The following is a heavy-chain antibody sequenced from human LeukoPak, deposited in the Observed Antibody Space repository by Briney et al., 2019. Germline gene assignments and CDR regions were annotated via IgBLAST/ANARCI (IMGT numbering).Heavy chain of an antibody. V-gene: IGHV3-64*01. CDR2: ITSNGGNT. CDR1: GFTFSSYA. J-gene: IGHJ3*02. Sequence: GGSLRLSCAASGFTFSSYAMHWVRQAPGKGPEYVSAITSNGGNTYYANSVKGRFTISRDNSKSTLYLQMGSLRAEDMAVYYCARVGSWDAFDIWGQGTMVTVSS. D-gene: IGHD1-26*01. CDR3: ARVGSWDAFDI.